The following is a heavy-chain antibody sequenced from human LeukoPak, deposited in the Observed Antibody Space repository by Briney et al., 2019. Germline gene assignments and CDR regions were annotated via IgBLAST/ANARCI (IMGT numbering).Heavy chain of an antibody. CDR2: MNPNSGST. CDR3: ARAGSSSLFYYYMDV. D-gene: IGHD2-15*01. Sequence: ASVKVSCKASGYTFTTYDINWVRQATGQGLEWMGWMNPNSGSTGYAQKFQGRVTITRNTSINTAYMELSSLSSEDTAVYYCARAGSSSLFYYYMDVWGKGTTVTVSS. V-gene: IGHV1-8*03. J-gene: IGHJ6*03. CDR1: GYTFTTYD.